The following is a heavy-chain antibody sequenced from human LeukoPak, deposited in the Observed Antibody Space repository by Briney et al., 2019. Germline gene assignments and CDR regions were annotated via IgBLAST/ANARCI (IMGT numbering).Heavy chain of an antibody. CDR1: GGTFSSYA. CDR3: ARDIGGAYCGGDCYRPFDP. V-gene: IGHV1-69*01. Sequence: SVKVSCKASGGTFSSYAISWVRQAPGQGLEWMGGIIPIFGTANYAQKFQGRVTITADESTSTAYMELSSLRSEDTAVYYCARDIGGAYCGGDCYRPFDPWGQGTLVTVSS. J-gene: IGHJ5*02. D-gene: IGHD2-21*02. CDR2: IIPIFGTA.